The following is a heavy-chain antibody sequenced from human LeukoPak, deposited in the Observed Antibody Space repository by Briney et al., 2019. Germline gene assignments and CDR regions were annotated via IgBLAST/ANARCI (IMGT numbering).Heavy chain of an antibody. J-gene: IGHJ4*02. CDR1: GYSFTTYW. CDR2: IYPGDSNT. D-gene: IGHD3-22*01. CDR3: ARRYDSSGYFTY. Sequence: GESLKISCKGSGYSFTTYWIGWVRQMPGKGLEWMGIIYPGDSNTRYSPSFQGQVTISVDKSISTAYLQWSSLKASDTAMYYCARRYDSSGYFTYWGQGTLVTVSS. V-gene: IGHV5-51*01.